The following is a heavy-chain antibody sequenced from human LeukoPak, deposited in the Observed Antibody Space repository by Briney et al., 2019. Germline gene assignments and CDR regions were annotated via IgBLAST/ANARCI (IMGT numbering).Heavy chain of an antibody. J-gene: IGHJ4*02. Sequence: SETLSLTCTVSGVSISSHYWSWIRQPPGKGLEWIGYIYYSGSTNYNPSLKSRVTISVDTSKNQFSLKLSSVIAADTAVYYCARARYYEFWSGYYLDYWGQGTLVTVSS. CDR3: ARARYYEFWSGYYLDY. V-gene: IGHV4-59*11. CDR1: GVSISSHY. D-gene: IGHD3-3*01. CDR2: IYYSGST.